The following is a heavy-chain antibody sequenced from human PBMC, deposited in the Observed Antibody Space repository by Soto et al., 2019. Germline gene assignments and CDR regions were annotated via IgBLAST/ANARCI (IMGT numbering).Heavy chain of an antibody. CDR3: ARGGRSRFAY. J-gene: IGHJ4*02. V-gene: IGHV3-7*04. Sequence: EVQVVESGGGLVQPGGSLRLSCAASGFSFSTYWMSWVRQAPGKGPEWVANIKPDGSEKYYVDSVKGRLTISRDNAMNTLYLQMNRLRVEDTAMYHCARGGRSRFAYWGQGTLVTVSS. CDR2: IKPDGSEK. CDR1: GFSFSTYW.